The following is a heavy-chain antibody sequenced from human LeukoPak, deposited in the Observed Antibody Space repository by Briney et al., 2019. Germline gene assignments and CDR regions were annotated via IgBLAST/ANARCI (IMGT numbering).Heavy chain of an antibody. V-gene: IGHV3-30*03. J-gene: IGHJ6*04. D-gene: IGHD6-19*01. CDR1: GFTFSSYG. CDR3: ARDGPGQWLAEPKYYYYYYGMDV. CDR2: ISYDGSNK. Sequence: GGSLRLSCAASGFTFSSYGMHWVRQAPGKGLEWVAVISYDGSNKYYADSVKGRFTISRDNSKNTLYLQMNSLRSDDTAVYYCARDGPGQWLAEPKYYYYYYGMDVWGKGTTVTVSS.